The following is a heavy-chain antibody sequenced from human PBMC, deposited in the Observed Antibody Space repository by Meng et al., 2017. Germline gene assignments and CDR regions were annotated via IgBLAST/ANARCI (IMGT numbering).Heavy chain of an antibody. CDR3: AKETDWTYQPYFYYYGLDV. CDR1: EFTFSSYA. V-gene: IGHV3-23*01. CDR2: ISASGGTT. J-gene: IGHJ6*02. Sequence: EGSLRLSCAASEFTFSSYAMSWVRQAPGKGLEWVSGISASGGTTNYADSVKGRFTVSRDNSQNTVYLQMKSLRAEDTAVYYCAKETDWTYQPYFYYYGLDVWGQGTTVTVSS. D-gene: IGHD1-7*01.